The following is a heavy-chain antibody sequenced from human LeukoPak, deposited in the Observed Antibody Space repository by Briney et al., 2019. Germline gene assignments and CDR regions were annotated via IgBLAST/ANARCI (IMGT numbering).Heavy chain of an antibody. Sequence: PGGSLRLSCAVSGFTFDDYAMHWVRQVPGKGLEWVSGINWNSDSIGYADSVKGRFTTSRDNAKNSLYLQMNSLRAEDTALYHCARKGVGGELGGFDYWGQGTLVTVSS. J-gene: IGHJ4*02. CDR2: INWNSDSI. D-gene: IGHD3-16*01. CDR1: GFTFDDYA. V-gene: IGHV3-9*01. CDR3: ARKGVGGELGGFDY.